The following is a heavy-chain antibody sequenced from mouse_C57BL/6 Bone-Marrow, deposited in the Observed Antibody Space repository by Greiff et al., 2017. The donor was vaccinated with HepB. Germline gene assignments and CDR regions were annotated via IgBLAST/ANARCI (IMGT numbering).Heavy chain of an antibody. CDR3: ARYSCPLRRLYYAMDY. V-gene: IGHV1-55*01. CDR1: GYTFTSYW. Sequence: QVQLQQPGAELVKPGASVKMSCKASGYTFTSYWITWVKQRPGQGLEWIGDIYPGSGSTTYNEKFKSKATLPVDTSSSTAYMQLSSLTSEDSAVYYCARYSCPLRRLYYAMDYWGQGTSVTVSS. CDR2: IYPGSGST. J-gene: IGHJ4*01. D-gene: IGHD2-12*01.